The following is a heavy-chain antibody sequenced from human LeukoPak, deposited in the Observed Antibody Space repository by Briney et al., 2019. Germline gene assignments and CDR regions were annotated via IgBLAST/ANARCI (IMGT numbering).Heavy chain of an antibody. V-gene: IGHV3-7*01. J-gene: IGHJ6*03. Sequence: GGSLRLSCAASGFTFSSYWMSWLRQAPGKGLEWVANIKQDGSEKYYVDSVKGRFTISRDNAKNSLYLQMNSLRAEDTAVYYCARDSNYSKWEGIYYYYYYMDVWGKGTTVTVSS. CDR1: GFTFSSYW. D-gene: IGHD4-11*01. CDR3: ARDSNYSKWEGIYYYYYYMDV. CDR2: IKQDGSEK.